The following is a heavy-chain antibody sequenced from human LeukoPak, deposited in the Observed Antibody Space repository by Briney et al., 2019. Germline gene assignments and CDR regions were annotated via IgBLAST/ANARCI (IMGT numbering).Heavy chain of an antibody. CDR1: GYSFTNYW. J-gene: IGHJ4*02. Sequence: GESLKISCKGSGYSFTNYWIAWVRQMPGKGLEWMGIIYPGDSDTTYSPSFQGQVTISADRSISTAYLQWSSLKASDTVMYYCARRRNVYYFDYWGQGTLVTVSS. D-gene: IGHD1-1*01. CDR2: IYPGDSDT. V-gene: IGHV5-51*01. CDR3: ARRRNVYYFDY.